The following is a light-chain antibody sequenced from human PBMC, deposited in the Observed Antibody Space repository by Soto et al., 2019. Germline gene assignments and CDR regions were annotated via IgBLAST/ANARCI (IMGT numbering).Light chain of an antibody. CDR3: QQYKSYST. Sequence: DIQLTQSPSTLSASVGDRVTLTFRAAQSLNSRLAWYQHRPGKAPRLLIYDASTLESGVPSRFSGSGSGTEFTLTINNLQPDDLATYICQQYKSYSTSGRGTKVDIK. CDR2: DAS. V-gene: IGKV1-5*01. CDR1: QSLNSR. J-gene: IGKJ1*01.